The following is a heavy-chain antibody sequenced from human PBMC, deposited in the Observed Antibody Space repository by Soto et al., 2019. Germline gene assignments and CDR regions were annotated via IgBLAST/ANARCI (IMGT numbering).Heavy chain of an antibody. D-gene: IGHD3-10*01. V-gene: IGHV3-30-3*01. CDR2: ISYDGSNK. CDR1: GFTFSSYA. CDR3: ARDGEYPRTLDY. J-gene: IGHJ4*02. Sequence: GGSLRLSCAASGFTFSSYAMHWVRQAPGKGLEWVAVISYDGSNKYYADSVKGRFTISRDNSKNTLYLQMNSLRAEDTAVYYCARDGEYPRTLDYWGQGTLVTVSS.